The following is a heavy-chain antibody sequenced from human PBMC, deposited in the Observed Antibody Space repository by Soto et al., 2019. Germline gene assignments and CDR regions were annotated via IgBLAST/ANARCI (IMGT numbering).Heavy chain of an antibody. D-gene: IGHD3-10*01. CDR3: ARIGAFGELATFDC. CDR2: IFSNDEK. Sequence: QVTLKESGPVLVKPTATLTLTCTVSGFSLSNARMGVSWIRQPPGKALEWLAHIFSNDEKSYSTSLKSRLTISKDTTKSHGGLTMTNMDPVDTATYYGARIGAFGELATFDCWGQGTLVTVSS. V-gene: IGHV2-26*01. CDR1: GFSLSNARMG. J-gene: IGHJ4*02.